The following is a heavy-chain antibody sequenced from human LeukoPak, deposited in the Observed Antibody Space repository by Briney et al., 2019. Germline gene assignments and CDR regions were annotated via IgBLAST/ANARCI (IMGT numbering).Heavy chain of an antibody. V-gene: IGHV4-30-2*01. CDR2: IYHSGST. D-gene: IGHD3-3*01. CDR1: GGSISGGGYS. CDR3: ARAKYDFWSGYQDAFDI. Sequence: PSQTLSLTCAVSGGSISGGGYSWSWIRQPPGKGLEWIGYIYHSGSTYYNPSLKSRVTISVDRSKNQFSLKLSSVTAADTAVYYCARAKYDFWSGYQDAFDIWGQGTMVTVSS. J-gene: IGHJ3*02.